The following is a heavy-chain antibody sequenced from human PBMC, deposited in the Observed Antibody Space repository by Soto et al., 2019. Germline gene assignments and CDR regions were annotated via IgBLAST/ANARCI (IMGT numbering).Heavy chain of an antibody. Sequence: GFLRLSCVASGFTFDTYGIHWVRQAPGKGLQWVALISYEGSNTYYADSVRGRFTISRDNSKNTLYLQMNTLRPEDTGLYYCARVTPGNNLYYFSGLDFWGQGTSVTVSS. CDR3: ARVTPGNNLYYFSGLDF. J-gene: IGHJ6*02. V-gene: IGHV3-30-3*01. D-gene: IGHD1-1*01. CDR2: ISYEGSNT. CDR1: GFTFDTYG.